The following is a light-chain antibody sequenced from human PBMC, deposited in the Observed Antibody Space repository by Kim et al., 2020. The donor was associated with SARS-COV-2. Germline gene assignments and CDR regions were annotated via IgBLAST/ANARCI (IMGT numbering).Light chain of an antibody. CDR2: DAS. CDR1: QSVSSN. V-gene: IGKV3-15*01. Sequence: EIVMTQSPATLSVSPGERATLSCRASQSVSSNLAWYQQKPGQAPRLLIYDASNRATGIPARFSGSGSGTDFTLTISSLQSEDFAVYYCQQYNNWPALTFGGGTKVDIK. CDR3: QQYNNWPALT. J-gene: IGKJ4*01.